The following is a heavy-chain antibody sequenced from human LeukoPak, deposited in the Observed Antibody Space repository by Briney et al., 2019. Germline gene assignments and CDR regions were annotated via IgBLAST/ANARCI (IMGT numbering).Heavy chain of an antibody. V-gene: IGHV5-51*01. Sequence: GESLRISCKGSGYSFTSYWIGWVRQMPGKGLEWMGITYPGDSDTRYSPSFQGQVTMSADKSISTAYLQWSSLKASDTAMYYCARYPYYYDSSGYYYDHWGQGTLVTVSS. J-gene: IGHJ5*02. CDR3: ARYPYYYDSSGYYYDH. CDR1: GYSFTSYW. D-gene: IGHD3-22*01. CDR2: TYPGDSDT.